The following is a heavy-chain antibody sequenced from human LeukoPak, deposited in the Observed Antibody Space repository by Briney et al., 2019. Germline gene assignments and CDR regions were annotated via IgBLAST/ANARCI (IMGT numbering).Heavy chain of an antibody. J-gene: IGHJ4*02. V-gene: IGHV3-30-3*01. CDR3: ARAIQLWADFDY. D-gene: IGHD5-18*01. CDR1: GFTFSSYA. Sequence: GRSLRLSCAASGFTFSSYAMHWVRQAPGKGLEWVAVISYDGSNKYYADSVKGRFTISRDNTKNTLYLQMNSLRAEDTAVYYCARAIQLWADFDYWGQGTLVTVSS. CDR2: ISYDGSNK.